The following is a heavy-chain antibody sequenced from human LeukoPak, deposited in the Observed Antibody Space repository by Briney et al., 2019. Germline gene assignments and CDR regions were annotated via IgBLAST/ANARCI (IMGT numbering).Heavy chain of an antibody. D-gene: IGHD2-21*01. CDR1: GFTFSNAW. V-gene: IGHV3-23*01. Sequence: GGSLRLSCAASGFTFSNAWMSWVRQAPGKGLEWLSTISGSGGSTYYADSVKGRFTISRDNSKNTVYLQMKSLRVEATAVYYCAKGLSAAGDYYFDYWGQGALVTVSS. CDR2: ISGSGGST. CDR3: AKGLSAAGDYYFDY. J-gene: IGHJ4*02.